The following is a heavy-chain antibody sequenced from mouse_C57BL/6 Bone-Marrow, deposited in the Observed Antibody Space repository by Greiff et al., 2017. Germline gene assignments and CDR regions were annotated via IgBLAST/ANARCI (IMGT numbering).Heavy chain of an antibody. CDR3: ARQVYIDY. J-gene: IGHJ2*01. V-gene: IGHV1-82*01. Sequence: QVQLQQSGPELVKPGASVKISCKASGYAFSSSWVNWVKQRPGKGLEWIGRIYPGDGDTNYNGKFKGKAKLTADKSSSTAYMQLSSLTSEDSAVYFCARQVYIDYWGQGTTLTVSS. CDR1: GYAFSSSW. CDR2: IYPGDGDT.